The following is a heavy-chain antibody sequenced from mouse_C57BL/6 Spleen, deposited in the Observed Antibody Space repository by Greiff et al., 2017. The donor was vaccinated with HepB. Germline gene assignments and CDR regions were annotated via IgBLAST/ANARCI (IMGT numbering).Heavy chain of an antibody. D-gene: IGHD1-1*01. V-gene: IGHV10-3*01. Sequence: EVKLMESGGGLVQPKGSLKLSCAASGFNFNTYAMHWVRQAPGKGLEWVARIRSKSSNYATYYADSVKDRFTISRDDSQSMLYLQMNNLKTEDTAMYYCVRDGGYYGSSYVTFAYWGQGTLVTVSA. CDR3: VRDGGYYGSSYVTFAY. CDR1: GFNFNTYA. CDR2: IRSKSSNYAT. J-gene: IGHJ3*01.